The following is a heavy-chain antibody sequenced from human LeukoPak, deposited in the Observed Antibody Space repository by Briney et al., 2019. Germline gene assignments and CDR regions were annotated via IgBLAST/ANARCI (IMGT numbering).Heavy chain of an antibody. J-gene: IGHJ4*02. CDR1: GGTFSSYA. Sequence: SVKVSCKASGGTFSSYAISWVRQAPGQGLEWMGGIIPIFGTANYAQKFQGRVTITADKSTSTAYMELSSLRSEDTAVYYCARVFGEQLVTPGDYWGQGTLVTVSS. D-gene: IGHD6-6*01. CDR2: IIPIFGTA. CDR3: ARVFGEQLVTPGDY. V-gene: IGHV1-69*06.